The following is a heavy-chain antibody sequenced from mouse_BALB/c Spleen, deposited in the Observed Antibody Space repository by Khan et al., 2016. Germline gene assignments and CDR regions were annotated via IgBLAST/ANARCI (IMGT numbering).Heavy chain of an antibody. CDR2: IYPYNGGT. CDR3: ARGGGWYFDV. D-gene: IGHD1-1*02. J-gene: IGHJ1*01. Sequence: VRLQQSGPELVKPGASVKISCKASRYTFTDYNMHWVKQSHGKSLEWIGYIYPYNGGTGYNQKFKSKATLTVDNSSSTAYMELRSLTSEDSAVYYCARGGGWYFDVWGAGTTVTVSS. V-gene: IGHV1S29*02. CDR1: RYTFTDYN.